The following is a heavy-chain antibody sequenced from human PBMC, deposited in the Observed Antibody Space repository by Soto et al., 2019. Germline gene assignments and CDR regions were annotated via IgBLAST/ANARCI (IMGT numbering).Heavy chain of an antibody. CDR2: IYYSGST. CDR3: ARSSAVITTLDYFDY. V-gene: IGHV4-39*01. Sequence: PSETLSLTCTVSGGSISGGSYYWGWIRQPPGKGLEWIGSIYYSGSTYYNPSLKSRVTISVDTSKNQFSLKLSSVTAADTAVYYCARSSAVITTLDYFDYWGQGTLVTVSS. D-gene: IGHD3-22*01. CDR1: GGSISGGSYY. J-gene: IGHJ4*02.